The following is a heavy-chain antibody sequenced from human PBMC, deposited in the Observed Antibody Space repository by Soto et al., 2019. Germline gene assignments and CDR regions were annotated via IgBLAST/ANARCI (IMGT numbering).Heavy chain of an antibody. J-gene: IGHJ4*02. CDR3: ARSKYYDFWSGYYNGLCD. D-gene: IGHD3-3*01. CDR2: IWYDGSNK. Sequence: QVQLVESGGGVVQPGRSLRLSCAASGFTFSSYGMHWVRQAPGKGLEWVAVIWYDGSNKYYADSVKGRFTISRDNSKNTLYLQMNSLRAEDTAVYYCARSKYYDFWSGYYNGLCDWGQGTLVTVSS. V-gene: IGHV3-33*01. CDR1: GFTFSSYG.